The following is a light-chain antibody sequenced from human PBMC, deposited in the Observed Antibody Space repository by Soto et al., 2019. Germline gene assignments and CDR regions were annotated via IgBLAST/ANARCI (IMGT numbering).Light chain of an antibody. Sequence: DIQMTQSPSSLSASVGDRVTISCRASQTINTYVNWYLQKPGKAPKLLIYAASSLHSGVPSRFSGSGSGTYFTLTISSLQPEDFATYYCQQSFSNPRTFGQGTKVEIK. CDR3: QQSFSNPRT. V-gene: IGKV1-39*01. CDR2: AAS. CDR1: QTINTY. J-gene: IGKJ1*01.